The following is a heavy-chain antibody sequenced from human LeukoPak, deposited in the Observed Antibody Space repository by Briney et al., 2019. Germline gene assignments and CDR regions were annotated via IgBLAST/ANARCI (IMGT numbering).Heavy chain of an antibody. J-gene: IGHJ4*02. D-gene: IGHD6-13*01. Sequence: GGSLRLSCAASGFTFSSYAMSWVRQAPGKGLEWVSAISGSGGSTYYADSVKGRFTISRDNSKNTLYPQMNSLRAEDTAVYYCARKSSSWRFDYWGQGTLVTVSS. CDR2: ISGSGGST. CDR1: GFTFSSYA. V-gene: IGHV3-23*01. CDR3: ARKSSSWRFDY.